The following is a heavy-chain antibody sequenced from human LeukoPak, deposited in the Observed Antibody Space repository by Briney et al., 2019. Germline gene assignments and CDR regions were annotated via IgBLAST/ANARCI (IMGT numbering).Heavy chain of an antibody. CDR3: ASLYGSGPNWFDP. CDR1: GFTFSSYG. Sequence: PGGSLRLSCAASGFTFSSYGMHWVRQAPGKGLEWVAVISFDGSNKYYADSVKGRFTISRDNAKNSLYLQRNSLRAEDTAVYYCASLYGSGPNWFDPWGQGTLVTVSS. CDR2: ISFDGSNK. D-gene: IGHD3-10*01. J-gene: IGHJ5*02. V-gene: IGHV3-30*03.